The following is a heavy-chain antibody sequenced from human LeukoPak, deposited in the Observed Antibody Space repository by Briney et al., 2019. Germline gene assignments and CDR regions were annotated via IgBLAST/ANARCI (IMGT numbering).Heavy chain of an antibody. CDR3: ARQNRDDYVWGSYARGWYFDL. CDR2: IYYSGST. Sequence: PSETLSLTRTVSGGSISSSSYYWGWIRQPPGKGLEWIGRIYYSGSTYYNPSLKSRVTISVDTSKNQFSLKLSSVTAADTAVYYCARQNRDDYVWGSYARGWYFDLWGRGTLVTVSS. CDR1: GGSISSSSYY. J-gene: IGHJ2*01. V-gene: IGHV4-39*01. D-gene: IGHD3-16*01.